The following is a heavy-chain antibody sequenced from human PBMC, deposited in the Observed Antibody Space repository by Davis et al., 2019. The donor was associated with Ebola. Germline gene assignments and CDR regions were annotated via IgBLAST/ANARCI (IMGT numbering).Heavy chain of an antibody. CDR3: ARVSVSYWVQITIESYGMDV. J-gene: IGHJ6*02. Sequence: SQTLSLTCAVYGESLSGSYWAWIRQPPGKGLEWIGEISHRGDSNYNPSFKSRTTLSIDTSKRQISLRLNSVTAADTAVYYCARVSVSYWVQITIESYGMDVWGQGTPVTVSS. CDR2: ISHRGDS. D-gene: IGHD3-9*01. V-gene: IGHV4-34*01. CDR1: GESLSGSY.